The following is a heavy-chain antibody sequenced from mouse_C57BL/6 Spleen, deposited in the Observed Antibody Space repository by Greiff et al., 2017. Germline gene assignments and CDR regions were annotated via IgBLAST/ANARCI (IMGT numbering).Heavy chain of an antibody. V-gene: IGHV3-6*01. D-gene: IGHD4-1*01. J-gene: IGHJ1*03. CDR3: ARCGTNCDWYFDV. CDR2: ISYDGSN. CDR1: GYSITSGYY. Sequence: EVQRVESGPGLVKPSQSLSLTCSVTGYSITSGYYWNWIRQFPGNKLEWMGYISYDGSNNYNPSLKNRITITRDTSKNQFFLKLNSETTEDTATYDCARCGTNCDWYFDVWGTGTTVTVSS.